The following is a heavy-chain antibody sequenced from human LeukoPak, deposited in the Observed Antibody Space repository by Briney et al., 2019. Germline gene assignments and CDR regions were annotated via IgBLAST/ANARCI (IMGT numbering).Heavy chain of an antibody. Sequence: GSLRLSCVASGFTFRSYAMSWVRQAPGKGLEWIGYIYYSGSTNYNPSLKSRVTISVDTSKNQFSLKLSSVTAADTAVYYCARGGYSYGYTAFDIWGQGTMVTVSS. D-gene: IGHD5-18*01. CDR1: GFTFRSYA. V-gene: IGHV4-59*01. J-gene: IGHJ3*02. CDR3: ARGGYSYGYTAFDI. CDR2: IYYSGST.